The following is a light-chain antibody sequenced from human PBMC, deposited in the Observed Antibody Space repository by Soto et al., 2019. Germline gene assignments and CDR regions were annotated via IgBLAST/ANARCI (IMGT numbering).Light chain of an antibody. J-gene: IGLJ2*01. Sequence: QSVLTQPPSVSGAPGQRVTISCTGSSSNIGAGHDVHWYQQLPGTAPKLLIYGNTNRPSGVPDRFSGSKSGTSASLAIIGLQAEDESDYYCQSYDSSLSGSIFGGGTKLTVL. CDR2: GNT. CDR1: SSNIGAGHD. V-gene: IGLV1-40*01. CDR3: QSYDSSLSGSI.